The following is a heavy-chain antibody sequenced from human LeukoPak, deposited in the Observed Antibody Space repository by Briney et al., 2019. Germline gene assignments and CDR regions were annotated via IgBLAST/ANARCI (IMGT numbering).Heavy chain of an antibody. D-gene: IGHD4-17*01. V-gene: IGHV3-7*01. Sequence: GGSLRLSCAASGFTFSSYCMSWVRQAPGKGLEWVANIKQDGSEKYYVDSVKGRFTISRDNAKNSLYLQMNSLRAEDTAVYYCAREDGDYSPFDYWGQGTLVTVSS. CDR3: AREDGDYSPFDY. CDR1: GFTFSSYC. J-gene: IGHJ4*02. CDR2: IKQDGSEK.